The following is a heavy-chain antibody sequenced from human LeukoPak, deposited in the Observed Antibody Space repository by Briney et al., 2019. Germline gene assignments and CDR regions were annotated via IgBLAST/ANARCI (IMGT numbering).Heavy chain of an antibody. CDR3: ARITPWIQSREYGLDV. Sequence: GGSLRFSCAASGFIFGDCTMNWVRQAPGNGLEWVSSISSSSSYIYYADSLKGRFTISRDNAKNSLYLQMTSLRAEDTAVYYCARITPWIQSREYGLDVWGQGTTVTVSS. J-gene: IGHJ6*02. CDR1: GFIFGDCT. V-gene: IGHV3-21*06. D-gene: IGHD5-18*01. CDR2: ISSSSSYI.